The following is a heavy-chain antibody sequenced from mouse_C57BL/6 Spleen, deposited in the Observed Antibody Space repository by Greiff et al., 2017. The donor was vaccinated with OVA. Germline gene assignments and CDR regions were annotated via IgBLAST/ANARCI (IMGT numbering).Heavy chain of an antibody. V-gene: IGHV1-55*01. J-gene: IGHJ4*01. CDR3: ARSPYYYGSSYGAVDY. D-gene: IGHD1-1*01. CDR1: GYTFTSYW. CDR2: IYPGSGST. Sequence: QVQLQQPGAELVKPGASVKMSCKASGYTFTSYWITWVKQRPGQGLEWIGDIYPGSGSTNYNEKFKSKATLTVDTSSSTAYMQLSSLTSEDSAVYYCARSPYYYGSSYGAVDYWGQGTSVTVSS.